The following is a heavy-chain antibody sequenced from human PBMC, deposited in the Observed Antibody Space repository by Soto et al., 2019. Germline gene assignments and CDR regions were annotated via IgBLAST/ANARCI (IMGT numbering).Heavy chain of an antibody. V-gene: IGHV3-48*03. CDR3: ARVMGLWLLQYYYGIDV. CDR1: GFTFSSYE. Sequence: EVQLVESGGGLVQPGGSLRLSCAASGFTFSSYEMTWVRQAPGKGLEWVSYISSSGSTIYYADSVKGRFTISRDNAKNPLYLQMNSLRAEDTAVYYCARVMGLWLLQYYYGIDVWGQGTTVTVSS. CDR2: ISSSGSTI. J-gene: IGHJ6*02. D-gene: IGHD5-18*01.